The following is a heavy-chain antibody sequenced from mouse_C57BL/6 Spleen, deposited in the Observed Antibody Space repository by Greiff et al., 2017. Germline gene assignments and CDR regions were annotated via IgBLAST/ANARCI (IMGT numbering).Heavy chain of an antibody. Sequence: QVQLQQSGAELARPGASVKMSCKASGYTFTSYTMHWVKPRPGQGLEWIGYINPSSGYTKYNQKFKDKATLTADKSSSTAYMQLSSLTSEDSAVYYCARLCYYGNYVWFAYWGQGTLVTVSA. D-gene: IGHD2-1*01. CDR2: INPSSGYT. CDR1: GYTFTSYT. CDR3: ARLCYYGNYVWFAY. V-gene: IGHV1-4*01. J-gene: IGHJ3*01.